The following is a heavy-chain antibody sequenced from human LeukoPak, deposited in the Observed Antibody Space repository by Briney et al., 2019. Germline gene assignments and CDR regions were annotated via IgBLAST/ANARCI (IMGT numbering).Heavy chain of an antibody. CDR3: ARDYSNQRGFDY. CDR2: IYYSGST. Sequence: SETLSLTCTASGGSISSSSYYWGWIRQPPGKGQVWIGSIYYSGSTYYNPSLKSRVTISVDTSKNQFSLKLSSVTAADTAVYYCARDYSNQRGFDYWGQGTLVTVSS. CDR1: GGSISSSSYY. J-gene: IGHJ4*02. D-gene: IGHD4-11*01. V-gene: IGHV4-39*02.